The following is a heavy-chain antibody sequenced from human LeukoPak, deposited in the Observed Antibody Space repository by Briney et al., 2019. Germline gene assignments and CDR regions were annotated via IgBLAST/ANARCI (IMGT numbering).Heavy chain of an antibody. D-gene: IGHD1-1*01. Sequence: GGSLRLSCAVSGFTFNNYWMTWVRQPPGKGLEWVASIRDDGSAKYYMHSVKGRFSISRDDAKNSLSLQMNSLRVEDTATYYCARIQLYHGDFDSWGQGTLVTVSS. J-gene: IGHJ4*02. CDR1: GFTFNNYW. CDR3: ARIQLYHGDFDS. V-gene: IGHV3-7*01. CDR2: IRDDGSAK.